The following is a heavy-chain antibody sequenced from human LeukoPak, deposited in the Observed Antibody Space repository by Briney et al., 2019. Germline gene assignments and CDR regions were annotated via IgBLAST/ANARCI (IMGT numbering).Heavy chain of an antibody. CDR1: GYTFNGYY. CDR2: INPNSGGT. V-gene: IGHV1-2*02. CDR3: ARAKGRGYSYGLMDV. J-gene: IGHJ6*02. Sequence: ASVKVSCKASGYTFNGYYMQWVRQAPGPGLEWMGWINPNSGGTNYAKKFQGRVTMTRDTSISTAYVELSRLRSDDTAVYYCARAKGRGYSYGLMDVWGQGTTVTVSS. D-gene: IGHD5-18*01.